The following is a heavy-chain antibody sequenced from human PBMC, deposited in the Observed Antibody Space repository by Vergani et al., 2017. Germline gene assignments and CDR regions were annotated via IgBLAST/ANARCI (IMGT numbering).Heavy chain of an antibody. CDR1: GGTFSSYA. V-gene: IGHV1-69*13. CDR3: ARIRDSGYATGGFDP. D-gene: IGHD5-12*01. J-gene: IGHJ5*02. Sequence: QVQLVQSGAEVKKPGSSVKVSCKASGGTFSSYAISWVRQAPGQGLEWMGRIIPIFGTANYARKFQGRVTITADESTSTAYMELSSLRSEDTAVYYCARIRDSGYATGGFDPWGQGTLVTVSS. CDR2: IIPIFGTA.